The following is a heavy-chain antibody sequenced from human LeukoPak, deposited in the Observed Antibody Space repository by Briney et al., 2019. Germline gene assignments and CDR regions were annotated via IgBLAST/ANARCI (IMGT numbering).Heavy chain of an antibody. CDR2: ISGSGRST. Sequence: QSGGSLRLSCVASGFTFSRYSMNWVRQAPGKGLEWVSDISGSGRSTYNEDSVKGRFTISRDNAKKLMYLQMDSLRAEDTAVYYCARGRSSGYYNNWFDPWGQGTLVTVSS. J-gene: IGHJ5*02. D-gene: IGHD3-22*01. V-gene: IGHV3-48*04. CDR3: ARGRSSGYYNNWFDP. CDR1: GFTFSRYS.